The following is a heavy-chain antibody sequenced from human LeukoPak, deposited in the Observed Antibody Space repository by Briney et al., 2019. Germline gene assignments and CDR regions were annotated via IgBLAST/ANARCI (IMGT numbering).Heavy chain of an antibody. Sequence: GGSLRLSCAASGFTFSSYGLSWVRQAPGKGLEWVAAIRASVSGTYYADSVQGRFIISRDNSKNTLYLQMDGLRADDTAVYYCAKDLNNNGRGFDYWVQGTLVTVSS. J-gene: IGHJ4*02. D-gene: IGHD1-14*01. CDR3: AKDLNNNGRGFDY. V-gene: IGHV3-23*01. CDR2: IRASVSGT. CDR1: GFTFSSYG.